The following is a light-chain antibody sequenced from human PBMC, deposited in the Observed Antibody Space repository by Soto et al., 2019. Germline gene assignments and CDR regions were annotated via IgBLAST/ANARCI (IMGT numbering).Light chain of an antibody. CDR3: RSYTSSSTLVV. V-gene: IGLV2-14*01. CDR1: SSDVGGYNY. CDR2: DVS. J-gene: IGLJ2*01. Sequence: QSALTQPASVSGSPGQSITISCTGTSSDVGGYNYVSWYQQHQGKAPKLMIYDVSNRPAGVSNRFSGSKSGNTASLTISGLQAEDEADDYCRSYTSSSTLVVFGGGTKLTVL.